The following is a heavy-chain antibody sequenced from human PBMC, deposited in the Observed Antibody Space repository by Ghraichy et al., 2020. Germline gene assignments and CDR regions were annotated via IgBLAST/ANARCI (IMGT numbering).Heavy chain of an antibody. CDR1: GGSFSCYY. Sequence: SETLSLTCAVYGGSFSCYYWSWIRQPPGKGLEWIGEINHSGSTNYNPSLKSRVTISVDTSKNQFSLKLSSVTAADTAVYYCARVSIAARRPYDYWGQGTLVTVSS. V-gene: IGHV4-34*01. D-gene: IGHD6-6*01. J-gene: IGHJ4*02. CDR3: ARVSIAARRPYDY. CDR2: INHSGST.